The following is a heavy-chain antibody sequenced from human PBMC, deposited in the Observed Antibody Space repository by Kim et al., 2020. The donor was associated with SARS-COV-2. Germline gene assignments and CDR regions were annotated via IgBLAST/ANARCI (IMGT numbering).Heavy chain of an antibody. CDR2: ISYDGSNK. CDR1: GFTFSSHG. Sequence: GGSLRLSCAASGFTFSSHGMHWVRQAPGKGLEWVAVISYDGSNKYYADSVKGRFTISRDNSKNTLYLQMNSLRAEDTAVYYCARAIILTGYFGAYPSGYWGQGTLVTVSS. CDR3: ARAIILTGYFGAYPSGY. V-gene: IGHV3-33*05. J-gene: IGHJ4*02. D-gene: IGHD3-9*01.